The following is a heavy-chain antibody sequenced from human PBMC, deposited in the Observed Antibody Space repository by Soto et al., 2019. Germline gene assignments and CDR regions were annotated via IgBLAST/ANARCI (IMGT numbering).Heavy chain of an antibody. V-gene: IGHV1-18*01. CDR2: ISTYNGNT. Sequence: QVQLVQSGAEVKKPGASVKVSCKASGYTFITCGISWVRQGPGQGLEWMGWISTYNGNTNYAQKLQGRVTMTTDTSTSTADMERRGLRSDDTAVYYCVRDLDGSGSYYTDYWGQGTLVTVSS. CDR3: VRDLDGSGSYYTDY. J-gene: IGHJ4*02. D-gene: IGHD3-10*01. CDR1: GYTFITCG.